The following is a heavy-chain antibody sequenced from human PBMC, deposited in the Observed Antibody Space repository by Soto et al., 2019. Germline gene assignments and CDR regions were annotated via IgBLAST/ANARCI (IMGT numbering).Heavy chain of an antibody. V-gene: IGHV4-34*01. Sequence: SETLSLTCAVYGGSFSGYYWSWIRQPPGKGLEWIGEINHSGSTNYNPSLKSRVTISVDTSKNQFSLKLSSVTAADTAVYYCAREKITMVRGVIAPYYYYGMDVWGQGTTVTAP. J-gene: IGHJ6*02. D-gene: IGHD3-10*01. CDR1: GGSFSGYY. CDR3: AREKITMVRGVIAPYYYYGMDV. CDR2: INHSGST.